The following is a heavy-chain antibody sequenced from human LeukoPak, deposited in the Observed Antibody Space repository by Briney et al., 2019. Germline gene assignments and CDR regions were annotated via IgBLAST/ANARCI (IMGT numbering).Heavy chain of an antibody. V-gene: IGHV4-34*01. CDR2: INHSGST. Sequence: QPSETLSLTCAVYGGSFSGYYWSWIRQPPGKGLEWIGEINHSGSTNYNPSLKSRVTISVDTSKNQFSLKLSSVTAADTAVYYCARRTRNLWFGELLRGPTRHHYFDYWGQGTLVTVSS. CDR3: ARRTRNLWFGELLRGPTRHHYFDY. D-gene: IGHD3-10*01. CDR1: GGSFSGYY. J-gene: IGHJ4*02.